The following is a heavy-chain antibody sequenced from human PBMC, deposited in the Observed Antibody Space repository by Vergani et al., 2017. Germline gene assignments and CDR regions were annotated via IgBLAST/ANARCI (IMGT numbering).Heavy chain of an antibody. CDR1: GFTFSSYA. D-gene: IGHD6-13*01. CDR3: ARVSYSSSWYSATQRRSPLDY. J-gene: IGHJ4*02. Sequence: EVQLLESGGGLVQPGGSLRLSCAASGFTFSSYAMSWVRQAPGKGLEWVSYISSSSSYTNYADSVKGRFTISRDNAKNSLYLQMNSLRAEDTAVYYCARVSYSSSWYSATQRRSPLDYWGQGTLVTVSS. CDR2: ISSSSSYT. V-gene: IGHV3-48*04.